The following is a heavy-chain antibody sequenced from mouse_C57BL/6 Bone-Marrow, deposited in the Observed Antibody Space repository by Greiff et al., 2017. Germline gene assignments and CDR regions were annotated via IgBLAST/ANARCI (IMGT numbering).Heavy chain of an antibody. J-gene: IGHJ2*01. Sequence: EVKLVESGGGLVKPGGSLKLSCAASGFTFSSYAMSWVRQTPEKRLEWVATISDGGSYTYYPDNVKGRFTISRDNAKNNLYLQMSHLKSEDTAMYYCARATVVAGDDDWGQGTTLTVSS. CDR2: ISDGGSYT. CDR1: GFTFSSYA. D-gene: IGHD1-1*01. V-gene: IGHV5-4*03. CDR3: ARATVVAGDDD.